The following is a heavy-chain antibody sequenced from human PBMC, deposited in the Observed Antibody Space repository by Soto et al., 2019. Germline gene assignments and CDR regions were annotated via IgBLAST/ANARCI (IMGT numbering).Heavy chain of an antibody. V-gene: IGHV4-34*01. Sequence: TSETLSLTCAVYGGSFSGYYWTWIRQPPGTGLEWIGEINHSGSTNYNPSLKSRVTISVDRSKNQFSLKLSSVTAADTAVYYCARAGGLGAVAVDYWGQGTLVTVSS. J-gene: IGHJ4*02. CDR2: INHSGST. D-gene: IGHD6-19*01. CDR3: ARAGGLGAVAVDY. CDR1: GGSFSGYY.